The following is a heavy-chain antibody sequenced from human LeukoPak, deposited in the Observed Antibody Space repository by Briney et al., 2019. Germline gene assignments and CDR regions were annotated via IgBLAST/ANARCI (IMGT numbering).Heavy chain of an antibody. Sequence: GRSLRLSCAASGFTFSSYEMNWVRQAPGKALEWVSYISISVSTIYYADSVKGRFTISRDNAKHSLYLQMNSLRAEDTAVYYCARVLIVPAYYYYYYMDVWGKGTTVTVSS. CDR2: ISISVSTI. CDR1: GFTFSSYE. V-gene: IGHV3-48*03. D-gene: IGHD2-2*01. CDR3: ARVLIVPAYYYYYYMDV. J-gene: IGHJ6*03.